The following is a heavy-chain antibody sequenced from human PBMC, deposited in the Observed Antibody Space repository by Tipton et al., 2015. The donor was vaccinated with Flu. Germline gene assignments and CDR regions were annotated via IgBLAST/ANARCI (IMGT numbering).Heavy chain of an antibody. J-gene: IGHJ5*02. CDR2: IYYSGST. Sequence: TLSLTCTVSGGSISSYYWSWIRQPPGKGLEWIGYIYYSGSTNYNPSLKSRVTISVDTSKNQFSLKLSSVTAADTAVYYCAREYCSSTSCYGWFDPWGQGTLVTVSS. D-gene: IGHD2-2*01. CDR1: GGSISSYY. V-gene: IGHV4-59*01. CDR3: AREYCSSTSCYGWFDP.